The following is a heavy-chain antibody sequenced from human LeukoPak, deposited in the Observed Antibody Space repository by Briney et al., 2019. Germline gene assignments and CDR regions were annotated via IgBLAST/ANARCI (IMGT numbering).Heavy chain of an antibody. CDR2: INHSGST. CDR1: GGAFSGYY. V-gene: IGHV4-34*01. D-gene: IGHD1-26*01. CDR3: ARVGWGQWSAFDI. J-gene: IGHJ3*02. Sequence: SETLCLTCAVYGGAFSGYYWSWVRQPPGKGLEWIGEINHSGSTNYNPSLTSRVTISVDTSKNQFSLKLSSVTAADTAVYYCARVGWGQWSAFDIWGQGTMVTVSS.